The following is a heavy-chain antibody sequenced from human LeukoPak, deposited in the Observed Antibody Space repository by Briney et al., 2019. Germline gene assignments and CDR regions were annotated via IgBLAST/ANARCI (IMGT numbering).Heavy chain of an antibody. CDR3: ARVGHRTYYYYMDV. D-gene: IGHD3-16*01. V-gene: IGHV3-64*01. J-gene: IGHJ6*03. CDR2: ISSNGGST. CDR1: GFTFSSYA. Sequence: GGSLRLSCAASGFTFSSYAMHWVRQAPGKGLEYVSAISSNGGSTYYANSVKGRFIISRDNSKNTLYLQMGSLRAEDMAVYYCARVGHRTYYYYMDVWAKGPRSPSP.